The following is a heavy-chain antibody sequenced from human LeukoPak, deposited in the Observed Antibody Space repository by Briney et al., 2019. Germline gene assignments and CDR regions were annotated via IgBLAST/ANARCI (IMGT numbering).Heavy chain of an antibody. CDR2: ISGSGTTT. V-gene: IGHV3-23*01. CDR3: AKFNGDPGYYFDY. D-gene: IGHD4-17*01. Sequence: GGSLRLSCAASGFTFSSYAMSWVRQAPGKGLEWVSAISGSGTTTYYADSVKGRFTISRDNSKNTLYLQMNSLRAEDTAVYYCAKFNGDPGYYFDYWGQGTLVTVSS. J-gene: IGHJ4*02. CDR1: GFTFSSYA.